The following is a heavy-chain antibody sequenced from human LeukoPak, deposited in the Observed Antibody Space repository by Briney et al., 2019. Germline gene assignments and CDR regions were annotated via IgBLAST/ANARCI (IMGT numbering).Heavy chain of an antibody. CDR3: TRSSYYYYYMDV. CDR2: IRQDGSEK. J-gene: IGHJ6*03. V-gene: IGHV3-7*01. Sequence: GGSLRLSCAASGFTFSSHSMSWVRQTPGKGLEWVANIRQDGSEKYYVDSVKGRFTISRDNAKNSLYLQMNSLRAEDTAVYYCTRSSYYYYYMDVWGKGTTVTISS. CDR1: GFTFSSHS.